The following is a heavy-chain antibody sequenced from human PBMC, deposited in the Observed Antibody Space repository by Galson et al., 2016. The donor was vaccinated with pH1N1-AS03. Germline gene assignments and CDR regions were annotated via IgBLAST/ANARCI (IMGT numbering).Heavy chain of an antibody. CDR3: ARPLVVTDAFDI. D-gene: IGHD2-21*02. V-gene: IGHV4-39*01. J-gene: IGHJ3*02. Sequence: KTLSLTCTVSGGSSSSSSDYWCWIRQPPGRGLEWKGSIYYAWSTYYNPSLKSRVNISVDTCNNEFSLRLTSVTAADTPVYCCARPLVVTDAFDIWGQGTMVTIS. CDR2: IYYAWST. CDR1: GGSSSSSSDY.